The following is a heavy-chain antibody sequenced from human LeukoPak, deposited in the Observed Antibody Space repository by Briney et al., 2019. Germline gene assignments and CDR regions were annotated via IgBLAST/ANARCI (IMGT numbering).Heavy chain of an antibody. J-gene: IGHJ4*02. D-gene: IGHD6-13*01. CDR1: GYSISSGYY. V-gene: IGHV4-38-2*02. CDR2: IYHSGRT. CDR3: ARHEKIAAAGTIDY. Sequence: PSETLSLTCTVSGYSISSGYYRGWIRQPPGKGLEGIGRIYHSGRTYYNQSLKSRVTISVDTSKNQFSLKLSSVTAADTAVYYCARHEKIAAAGTIDYWGQGTLVTVSS.